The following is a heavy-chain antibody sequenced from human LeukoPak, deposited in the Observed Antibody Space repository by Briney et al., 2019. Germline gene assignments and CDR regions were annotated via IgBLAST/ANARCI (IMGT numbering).Heavy chain of an antibody. CDR3: ARARIVALRGITNVGFDP. CDR1: GYTFTSYA. J-gene: IGHJ5*02. V-gene: IGHV7-4-1*02. Sequence: GASVKVSCKASGYTFTSYAINWVRQAPGQGLEWMGWINTDTGNSTFAQGFTGRFVFSLETSVSTAYLQINTLKAEDTAVYYCARARIVALRGITNVGFDPWGQGTLVIVSS. D-gene: IGHD3-10*01. CDR2: INTDTGNS.